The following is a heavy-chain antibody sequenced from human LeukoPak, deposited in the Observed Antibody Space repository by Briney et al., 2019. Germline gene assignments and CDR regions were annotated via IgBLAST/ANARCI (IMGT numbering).Heavy chain of an antibody. V-gene: IGHV4-59*01. CDR2: IYYSGYP. Sequence: PSETLSLTCTVSGGSISNYYWSWIRQPPGKGLEWIGYIYYSGYPNYNPSLKSRVTISVDTSKNQFSLKLSSVTAADTAVYYCARVEEGYGSGRRENYYYYYMDVWGKGTTVTISS. J-gene: IGHJ6*03. CDR1: GGSISNYY. CDR3: ARVEEGYGSGRRENYYYYYMDV. D-gene: IGHD3-10*01.